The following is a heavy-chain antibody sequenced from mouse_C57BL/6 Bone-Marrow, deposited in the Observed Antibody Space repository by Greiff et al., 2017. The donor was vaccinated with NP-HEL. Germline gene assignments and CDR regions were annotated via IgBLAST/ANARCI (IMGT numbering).Heavy chain of an antibody. CDR1: GYTFTSYW. J-gene: IGHJ2*01. CDR3: ATWGNYGYDY. V-gene: IGHV1-50*01. CDR2: IDPSDSYT. Sequence: QVQLQQPGAELVKPGASVKLSCKASGYTFTSYWMQWVKQRPGQGLEWIGEIDPSDSYTNYNQKFKGKATLTVDTSSSTANMQLSRLTAEDSAVYYSATWGNYGYDYWGQGTTHTVTA. D-gene: IGHD2-1*01.